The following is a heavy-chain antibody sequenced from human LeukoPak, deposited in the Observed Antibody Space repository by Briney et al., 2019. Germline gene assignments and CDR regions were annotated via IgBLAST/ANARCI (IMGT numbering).Heavy chain of an antibody. CDR1: GGSFSSYY. CDR2: INHSGGT. V-gene: IGHV4-34*01. Sequence: SETLSLTCAVYGGSFSSYYWTWIRQPPGKGLEWIGEINHSGGTNYNPSLKSRVTISLDTSKNQFSLKLSSVTAADTAVYYCAGHHPRNTVDFWGQGTLVTVSS. J-gene: IGHJ4*02. D-gene: IGHD2/OR15-2a*01. CDR3: AGHHPRNTVDF.